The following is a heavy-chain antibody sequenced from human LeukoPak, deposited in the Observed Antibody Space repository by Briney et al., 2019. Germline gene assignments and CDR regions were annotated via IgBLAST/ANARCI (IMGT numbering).Heavy chain of an antibody. D-gene: IGHD4-23*01. Sequence: GGSLRLSCAASGFTFDDYAMHWARQVPGKGLEWVSGISWSSGSTGYVDSVKGRFTISRDNAKNALYLQMSSLRPEGTALYYCAKDRDYGGDADPAVFDLWGQGTMVTVSS. CDR1: GFTFDDYA. CDR3: AKDRDYGGDADPAVFDL. CDR2: ISWSSGST. J-gene: IGHJ3*01. V-gene: IGHV3-9*01.